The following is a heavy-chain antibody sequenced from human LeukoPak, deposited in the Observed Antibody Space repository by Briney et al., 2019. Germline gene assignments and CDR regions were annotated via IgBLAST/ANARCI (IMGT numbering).Heavy chain of an antibody. CDR3: ARERGRGRDSPWFDY. V-gene: IGHV3-53*01. Sequence: GGSLRLSCAASGFIVSGDFMSWVRQAPGKGLEWVSVIYSDGSTYYADSVKGRFTISRDNSKNTLDLQMTGLRAEDTAVYYCARERGRGRDSPWFDYWGQGTLVTVS. CDR2: IYSDGST. D-gene: IGHD1-26*01. CDR1: GFIVSGDF. J-gene: IGHJ4*02.